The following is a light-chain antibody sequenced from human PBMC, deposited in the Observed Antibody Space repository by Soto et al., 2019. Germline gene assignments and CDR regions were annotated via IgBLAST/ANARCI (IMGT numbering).Light chain of an antibody. CDR3: QQYNKWPRT. V-gene: IGKV3D-15*01. Sequence: EIFLTQSPDTLSLSPGERATLSCRASQSVTNYIAWYQQRPGQAPRLLVYGTYTRATGIPTRFSGSGTGTEFTLTISSLESEDFAVYYCQQYNKWPRTFGGGTKVDIK. CDR1: QSVTNY. CDR2: GTY. J-gene: IGKJ4*01.